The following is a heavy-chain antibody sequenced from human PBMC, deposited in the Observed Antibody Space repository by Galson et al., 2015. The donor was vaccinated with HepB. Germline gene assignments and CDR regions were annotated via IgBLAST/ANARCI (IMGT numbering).Heavy chain of an antibody. J-gene: IGHJ4*02. CDR2: INSRSSTM. D-gene: IGHD1-26*01. V-gene: IGHV3-48*02. CDR3: ARSGSGTYSYYFDS. Sequence: SLRLSCAASGFIFSNYSLNWVRQAPGKGLEWVSYINSRSSTMYYADSVKGRFTISRDNANNSLYLQMNSLRDEDTAVYYCARSGSGTYSYYFDSWGQGTLVTVSS. CDR1: GFIFSNYS.